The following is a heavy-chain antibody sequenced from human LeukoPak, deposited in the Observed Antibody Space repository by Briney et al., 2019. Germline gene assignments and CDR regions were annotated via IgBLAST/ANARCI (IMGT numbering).Heavy chain of an antibody. CDR1: GFTFSSYA. D-gene: IGHD6-19*01. Sequence: GGSLRLSCAASGFTFSSYAMSWVRQAPGKGLEWVSVISGSGGSTYYADSVKGRFTISRDNSKNTLYLQMNSLGAEDTAVYYCAKDPAVAGTAQYFQHWGQGTLVTVSS. CDR2: ISGSGGST. J-gene: IGHJ1*01. CDR3: AKDPAVAGTAQYFQH. V-gene: IGHV3-23*01.